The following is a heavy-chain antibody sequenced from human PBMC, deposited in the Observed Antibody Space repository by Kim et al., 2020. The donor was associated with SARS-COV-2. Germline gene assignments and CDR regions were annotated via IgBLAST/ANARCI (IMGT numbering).Heavy chain of an antibody. CDR3: ARVKSIAALFDY. J-gene: IGHJ4*02. V-gene: IGHV4-4*07. D-gene: IGHD6-6*01. Sequence: NPHPALKSRGTMSIHTSKDQFSLQLSSVTAAGTAVYYCARVKSIAALFDYWGQGTLVTVSS.